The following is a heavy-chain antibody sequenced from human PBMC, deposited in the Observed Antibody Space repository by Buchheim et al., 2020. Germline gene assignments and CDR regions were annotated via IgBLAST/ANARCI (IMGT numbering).Heavy chain of an antibody. CDR1: GGSFSGYY. J-gene: IGHJ6*04. CDR3: ARGIVEMATISQDTRYYYYYGMDV. Sequence: QVQLQQWGAGLLKPSETLSLTCAVYGGSFSGYYWSWIRQPPGKGLEWIGEINHSGSTNYNPSLKSRVTISVDTSKNQFSLKLSSVTAADTAVYDCARGIVEMATISQDTRYYYYYGMDVWGKGTT. CDR2: INHSGST. V-gene: IGHV4-34*01. D-gene: IGHD5-24*01.